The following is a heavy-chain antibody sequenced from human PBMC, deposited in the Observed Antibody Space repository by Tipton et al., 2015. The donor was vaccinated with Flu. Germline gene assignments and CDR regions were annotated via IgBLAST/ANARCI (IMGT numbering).Heavy chain of an antibody. CDR2: MFNSGTT. CDR3: ARETMDDYGDNWFDP. CDR1: GGSISSGGYY. J-gene: IGHJ5*02. D-gene: IGHD4-17*01. V-gene: IGHV4-61*09. Sequence: TLSLTCTVSGGSISSGGYYWSWIRQPAGKGLEWIGHMFNSGTTNYNPSLMSRVTISADTSKNQFSLKLSSVTAADTAMYYCARETMDDYGDNWFDPWGQGPLSTVSS.